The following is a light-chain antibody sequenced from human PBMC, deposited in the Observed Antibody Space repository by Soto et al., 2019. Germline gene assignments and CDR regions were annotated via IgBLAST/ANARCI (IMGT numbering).Light chain of an antibody. Sequence: VMTQSPTTLSVSPGETATLSCRASHSVGSNLAWYQQNPGQAPRLLIYGASTRATGVPSRFSGRGSGTEFTLTISSLQPDDFATYYCQHYNSYSEAFGQGTKVDIK. CDR2: GAS. J-gene: IGKJ1*01. CDR1: HSVGSN. CDR3: QHYNSYSEA. V-gene: IGKV3-15*01.